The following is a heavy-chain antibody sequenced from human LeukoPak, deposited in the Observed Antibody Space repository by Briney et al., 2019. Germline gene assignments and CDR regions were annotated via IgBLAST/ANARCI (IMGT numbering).Heavy chain of an antibody. CDR1: LRSSTNYA. CDR3: TRYSRTWYDAPFDI. J-gene: IGHJ3*02. CDR2: ISGSGGST. Sequence: PGGSLRPSCVLSLRSSTNYAINWVRPAPTGWRGWVSVISGSGGSTSYADSVKGRFTISRHNSKNTLYLQMNSLRAEDTAIYYCTRYSRTWYDAPFDIWGQGTKVTVSS. D-gene: IGHD6-13*01. V-gene: IGHV3-23*01.